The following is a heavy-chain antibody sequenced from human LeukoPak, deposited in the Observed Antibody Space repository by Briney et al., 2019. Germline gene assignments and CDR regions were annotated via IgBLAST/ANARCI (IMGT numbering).Heavy chain of an antibody. CDR3: AKEGHYDSSGYWPDPFDI. CDR1: GFTFDDYA. CDR2: ISWNSGSI. D-gene: IGHD3-22*01. V-gene: IGHV3-9*01. J-gene: IGHJ3*02. Sequence: QPGRSLRLSCAASGFTFDDYAMHWVRQAPGKGLEWVSGISWNSGSIGYADSVKGRFTISRDNAKNSLYPQMNSLRAEDTALYYCAKEGHYDSSGYWPDPFDIWGQGTMVTVSS.